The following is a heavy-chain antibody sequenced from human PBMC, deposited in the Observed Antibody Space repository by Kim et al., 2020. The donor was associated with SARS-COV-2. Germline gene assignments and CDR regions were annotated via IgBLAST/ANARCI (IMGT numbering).Heavy chain of an antibody. CDR3: ARGVPDAMGYFQY. D-gene: IGHD2-2*01. CDR2: ISTSSSTI. V-gene: IGHV3-48*02. CDR1: GFTLSTYS. J-gene: IGHJ1*01. Sequence: GGSLRLSCAASGFTLSTYSMNWVRQAPGKGLEWVSYISTSSSTIYYADSVKGRFTIFRDNAKNSLYLEMNSLRDEDTAVYYCARGVPDAMGYFQYWGQGTLGSVSS.